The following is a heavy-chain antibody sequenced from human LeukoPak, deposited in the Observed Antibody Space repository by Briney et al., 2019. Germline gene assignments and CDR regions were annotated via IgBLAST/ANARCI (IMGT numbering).Heavy chain of an antibody. V-gene: IGHV1-46*01. CDR1: GYTFTSFH. CDR3: TRGPTRLFLPLFDS. CDR2: INPSGDNA. Sequence: ASVKLSCKASGYTFTSFHMHWVRQAPGPGLEWMGLINPSGDNANYAQKFQGRVTMTRDMSTSTFYMDLSSLTSDDTAVYYCTRGPTRLFLPLFDSWGQGSLVTVSS. J-gene: IGHJ4*02. D-gene: IGHD1-1*01.